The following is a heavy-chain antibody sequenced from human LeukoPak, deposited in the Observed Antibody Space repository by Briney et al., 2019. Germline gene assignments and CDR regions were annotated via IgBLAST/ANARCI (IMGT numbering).Heavy chain of an antibody. Sequence: SAKVSCKASGGTFSSYAISWVRQAPGQGLEWMGGIFPIFGTANYAQKFQGRVTITADESTSTAYMELSSLGSEDTAVYYCAREGPATAPFGYWGQGTLVTVSS. V-gene: IGHV1-69*13. J-gene: IGHJ4*02. CDR2: IFPIFGTA. D-gene: IGHD2-2*01. CDR1: GGTFSSYA. CDR3: AREGPATAPFGY.